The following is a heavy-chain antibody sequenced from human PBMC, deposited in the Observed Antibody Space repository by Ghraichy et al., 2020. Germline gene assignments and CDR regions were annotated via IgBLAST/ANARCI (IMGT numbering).Heavy chain of an antibody. V-gene: IGHV3-48*04. J-gene: IGHJ5*02. CDR2: ISSSSGAI. CDR1: GFTFSNYH. Sequence: LTCAASGFTFSNYHMNWVRQAPGKGPEWLSYISSSSGAIYYADSVKGRFTISRDNAKNSLYLQMNSLRAEDTAVYYCARQNYYDSSGWTWGQGTLVTVSS. CDR3: ARQNYYDSSGWT. D-gene: IGHD3-22*01.